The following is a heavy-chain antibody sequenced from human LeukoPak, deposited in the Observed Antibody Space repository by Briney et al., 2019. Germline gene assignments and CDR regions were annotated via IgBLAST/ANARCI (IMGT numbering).Heavy chain of an antibody. CDR1: GFTFSSYG. CDR2: ISYDGSNK. V-gene: IGHV3-30*18. D-gene: IGHD6-13*01. J-gene: IGHJ4*02. CDR3: AKDRSIAAALDY. Sequence: GGSLRLSCAASGFTFSSYGMHWVRQAPGKGLGWVAVISYDGSNKYYADSVKGRFTISRDNSKNTLYLQMNSLRAEDTAVYYCAKDRSIAAALDYWGQGTLVTVSS.